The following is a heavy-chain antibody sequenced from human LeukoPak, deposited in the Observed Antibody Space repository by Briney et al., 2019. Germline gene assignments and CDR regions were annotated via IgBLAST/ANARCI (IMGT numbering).Heavy chain of an antibody. J-gene: IGHJ4*02. CDR2: IKSKIDGGTT. CDR3: STDDSSGYRPFDY. Sequence: GGSLRLSCAASGFSFSYAWMSWARQTPGKGLEWVGLIKSKIDGGTTDYAAPVKGRFTISRDDSKNTLYLQMNSLKAEDTAVYYCSTDDSSGYRPFDYWGQGTLVTVSS. D-gene: IGHD3-22*01. CDR1: GFSFSYAW. V-gene: IGHV3-15*01.